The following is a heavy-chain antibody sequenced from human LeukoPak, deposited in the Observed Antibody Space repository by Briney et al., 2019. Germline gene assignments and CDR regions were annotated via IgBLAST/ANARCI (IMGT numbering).Heavy chain of an antibody. J-gene: IGHJ4*02. CDR3: AREYYVDETDY. V-gene: IGHV1-69*05. Sequence: SVKVSCKASGGTFSSYAISWVRQAPGQGLEWMGRIIPIFGTANHAQKFQGRVTITTDESTSTAYMGLSSLRSEDTAVYYCAREYYVDETDYWGQGTLVTVSS. CDR1: GGTFSSYA. CDR2: IIPIFGTA. D-gene: IGHD1-26*01.